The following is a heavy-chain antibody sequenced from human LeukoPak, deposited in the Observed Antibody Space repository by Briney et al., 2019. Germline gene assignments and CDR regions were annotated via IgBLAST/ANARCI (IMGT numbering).Heavy chain of an antibody. D-gene: IGHD6-13*01. CDR1: GFTFNSYA. Sequence: GGSLRLSCAASGFTFNSYAMSWVRQAPGKGLEWVSAISGSGGSTYYADSVKGRSTISRDNSKNTLYLQMNSLRAEDTAVYYCAKDPLYSSSLNWFDPWGQGTLVTVSS. J-gene: IGHJ5*02. CDR2: ISGSGGST. V-gene: IGHV3-23*01. CDR3: AKDPLYSSSLNWFDP.